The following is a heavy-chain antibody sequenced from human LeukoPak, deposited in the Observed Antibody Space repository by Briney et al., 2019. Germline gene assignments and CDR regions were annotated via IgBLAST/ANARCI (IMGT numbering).Heavy chain of an antibody. CDR3: ARNLPGLDY. V-gene: IGHV3-43*01. J-gene: IGHJ4*02. CDR2: ISWNGVST. Sequence: GGSLRLSCAASGFTFDDYTMHWVRQTPGKGLEWVSLISWNGVSTYYADSVKGRYTISRDNAKNSLYLQMNSLRAEDTAVYYCARNLPGLDYWGQGTLVTVSS. CDR1: GFTFDDYT.